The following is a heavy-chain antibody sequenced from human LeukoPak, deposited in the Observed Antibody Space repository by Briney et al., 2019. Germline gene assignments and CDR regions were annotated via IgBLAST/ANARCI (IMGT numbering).Heavy chain of an antibody. CDR2: ISFDGRNK. J-gene: IGHJ3*02. V-gene: IGHV3-30-3*01. CDR1: GFTFRNYA. CDR3: ARDFFREPAPQDDAFDI. D-gene: IGHD2-2*01. Sequence: GRSLRLSCAVAGFTFRNYAMHWVRQAPGEGREGVAVISFDGRNKYYADSVRARFTISRDNSKDTLYLQMNSLTTEDTAVYYCARDFFREPAPQDDAFDIWGQGTMVTVSS.